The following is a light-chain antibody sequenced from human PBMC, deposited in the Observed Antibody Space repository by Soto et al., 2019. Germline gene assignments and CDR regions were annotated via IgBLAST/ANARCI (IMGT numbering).Light chain of an antibody. CDR2: VAS. J-gene: IGKJ1*01. Sequence: DIQLTHSPPSLSASVGYKITITFRSSPNIVSTLNVYQLRPGKAPKLLIYVASTLQTGVPSRFSCSGSGSDFTLTINNLQPEDFATYSCKHTHCKPTFGQGTKVDIK. CDR3: KHTHCKPT. V-gene: IGKV1-39*01. CDR1: PNIVST.